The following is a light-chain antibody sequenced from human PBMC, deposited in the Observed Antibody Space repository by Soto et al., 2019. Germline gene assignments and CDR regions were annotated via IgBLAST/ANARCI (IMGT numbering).Light chain of an antibody. Sequence: EVVLTQSPGTLSLSQGERATLSSRASQSVSSSYLAWYQQKPGQAPRLLIYGASSRATGIPDRFSGSGSGTDFTLEISRVETDDVGIYYCMQSTQLPPTFGQGTRLEIK. CDR1: QSVSSSY. J-gene: IGKJ5*01. CDR3: MQSTQLPPT. CDR2: GAS. V-gene: IGKV3-20*01.